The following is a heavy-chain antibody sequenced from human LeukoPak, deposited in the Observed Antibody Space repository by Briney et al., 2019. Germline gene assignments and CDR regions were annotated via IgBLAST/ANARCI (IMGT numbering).Heavy chain of an antibody. CDR3: ARDCSSTSCSFPYNWFDP. CDR2: IIPIFGTA. J-gene: IGHJ5*02. D-gene: IGHD2-2*01. CDR1: GGTFSSYA. Sequence: ASVKVSCKASGGTFSSYAISWVRQAPGQGLEWMGGIIPIFGTANYAQKFQGRVTITADESTSTAYMELSSLRSEDTAVYYCARDCSSTSCSFPYNWFDPWGQGTLVTVCS. V-gene: IGHV1-69*13.